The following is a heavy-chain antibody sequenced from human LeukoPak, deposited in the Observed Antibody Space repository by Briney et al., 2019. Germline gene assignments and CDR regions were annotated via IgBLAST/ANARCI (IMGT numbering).Heavy chain of an antibody. CDR1: GGSISSSSYY. J-gene: IGHJ4*02. D-gene: IGHD3-22*01. CDR2: IYYSGST. V-gene: IGHV4-39*01. CDR3: AASSGYYYSPLDY. Sequence: SETLSLTCTVSGGSISSSSYYWCWIRQPPGKGLAWIGSIYYSGSTYYNPSLKSRVTISVDTSKNQFSLKLSSVTAADTAVYYCAASSGYYYSPLDYWGQGTLVTVSS.